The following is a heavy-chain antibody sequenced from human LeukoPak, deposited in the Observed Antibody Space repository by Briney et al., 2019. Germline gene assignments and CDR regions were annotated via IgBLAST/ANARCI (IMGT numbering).Heavy chain of an antibody. V-gene: IGHV1-18*01. D-gene: IGHD2-2*01. J-gene: IGHJ4*02. CDR1: GYTFTNYG. CDR3: ARVSSFQPLDY. CDR2: ISAYNGDT. Sequence: GASVKVSCKASGYTFTNYGISWVRQAPGHGLEGMGWISAYNGDTIYAQKVQGRVTMTTDTSTSTAYMELRSLRSDDTAVYYCARVSSFQPLDYWGQGTLVTVPS.